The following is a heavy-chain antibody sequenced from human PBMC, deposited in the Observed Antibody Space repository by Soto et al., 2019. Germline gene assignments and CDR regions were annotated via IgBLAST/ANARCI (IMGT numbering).Heavy chain of an antibody. V-gene: IGHV5-51*01. J-gene: IGHJ4*02. CDR1: GYSFTSYW. D-gene: IGHD3-9*01. Sequence: PGESLKISCKGSGYSFTSYWIGWVRQMPGKGLEWMGIIYPGDSDTRYSPSFQGQVTISADKSISTAYLQWSSLKASDTAIFYCAISLRYFDWLPDYWGQGTLVTVSS. CDR3: AISLRYFDWLPDY. CDR2: IYPGDSDT.